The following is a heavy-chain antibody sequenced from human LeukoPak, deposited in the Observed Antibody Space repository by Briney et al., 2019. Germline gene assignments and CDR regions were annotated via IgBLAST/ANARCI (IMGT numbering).Heavy chain of an antibody. D-gene: IGHD3-3*01. J-gene: IGHJ5*02. CDR2: IDPSDSYT. CDR1: GYSFTSYW. V-gene: IGHV5-10-1*01. Sequence: GESLRISCKGSGYSFTSYWISWVRQMPGKGLEWMGRIDPSDSYTNYSPSFQGHVTISADKSISTAYLRWSSLKASDTAMYYCAAGPPPSYYDFWSGYYRREPNWFDPWGQGTLVTVSS. CDR3: AAGPPPSYYDFWSGYYRREPNWFDP.